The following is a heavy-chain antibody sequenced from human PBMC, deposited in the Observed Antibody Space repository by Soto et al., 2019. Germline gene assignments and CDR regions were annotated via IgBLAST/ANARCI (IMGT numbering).Heavy chain of an antibody. CDR2: IIPILGIA. CDR3: ALGKTVVTPEVDY. V-gene: IGHV1-69*02. Sequence: QVQPVQSGAEVKKPGSSVKVSCKASGGTFSSYTISWVRQAPGQGLEWMGRIIPILGIANYAQKFQGRVTITADKSTSTAYMELSSLRSEDTAVYYCALGKTVVTPEVDYWGQGTLVTVSS. J-gene: IGHJ4*02. CDR1: GGTFSSYT. D-gene: IGHD2-21*02.